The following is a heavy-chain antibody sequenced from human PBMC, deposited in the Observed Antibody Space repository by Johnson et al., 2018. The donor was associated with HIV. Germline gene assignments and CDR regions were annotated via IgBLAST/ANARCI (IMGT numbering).Heavy chain of an antibody. J-gene: IGHJ3*02. CDR2: LSSGGDT. CDR1: GLSVSNNY. D-gene: IGHD5-24*01. Sequence: EVQLVESGGGLVQPGGSLRLSCAASGLSVSNNYMTWVRQAPGKGLEWVSVLSSGGDTWYAGSVPGRFPISRDNSKITLYLQMNSLKAADTAFYYCARACRDGYTCDVYDIWGQGTMVTVSS. CDR3: ARACRDGYTCDVYDI. V-gene: IGHV3-66*01.